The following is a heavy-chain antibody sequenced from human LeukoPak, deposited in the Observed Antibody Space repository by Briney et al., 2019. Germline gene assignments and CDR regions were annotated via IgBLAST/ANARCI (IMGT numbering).Heavy chain of an antibody. CDR3: ARFAAGGSYYYYMDV. D-gene: IGHD6-25*01. CDR1: GFTFSSYT. J-gene: IGHJ6*03. V-gene: IGHV3-48*01. Sequence: GGSLRLSCAASGFTFSSYTMNWVRQPPGKGLEWVSNIGTSSTTIYYADSVKGRFAISRDNAKNSLYLQMNSLRADDTAVYYCARFAAGGSYYYYMDVWGKGTTVTVSS. CDR2: IGTSSTTI.